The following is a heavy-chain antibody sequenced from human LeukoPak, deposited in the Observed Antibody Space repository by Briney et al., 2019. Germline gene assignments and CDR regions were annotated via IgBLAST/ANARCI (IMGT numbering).Heavy chain of an antibody. D-gene: IGHD3-16*02. Sequence: SGPTLVNPTQTLTLTCTFSGFSLSTSGMRVSWIRQLPGKALEWLARIDWDDDKFYSTSLKTRLTISKDTSKNQVVLTMTNMDPVDTATYYCAREGGIMITFGGVIEPYYFDYWGQGTLVTVSS. V-gene: IGHV2-70*04. CDR1: GFSLSTSGMR. J-gene: IGHJ4*02. CDR3: AREGGIMITFGGVIEPYYFDY. CDR2: IDWDDDK.